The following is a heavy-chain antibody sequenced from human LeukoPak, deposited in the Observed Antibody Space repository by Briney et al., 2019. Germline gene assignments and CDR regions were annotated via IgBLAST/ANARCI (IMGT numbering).Heavy chain of an antibody. V-gene: IGHV1-8*02. CDR1: GGTFSSYA. CDR2: MNPNSGNT. D-gene: IGHD3-3*01. CDR3: ARGSATHYDFWSGYNDY. Sequence: GASVKVSCKASGGTFSSYAINWVRQATGQGLEWMGWMNPNSGNTGYAQKFQGRVTMTRNTPISTAYMELSSLRSEDTAVYYCARGSATHYDFWSGYNDYWGQGTLVTVSS. J-gene: IGHJ4*02.